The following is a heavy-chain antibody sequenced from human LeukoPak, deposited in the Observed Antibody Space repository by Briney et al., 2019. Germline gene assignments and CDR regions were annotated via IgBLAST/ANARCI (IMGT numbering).Heavy chain of an antibody. V-gene: IGHV3-74*01. CDR1: GFTFGNSW. D-gene: IGHD1-14*01. J-gene: IGHJ3*01. Sequence: PGXSLRLSCAASGFTFGNSWVHWVRQAPGKGLVWVSLINADGSTATYADSVKGRFTISRDNARNTLSLKMNSLTIEDTAVYYCVVVVEPPDSDGFDVWGQGTMITV. CDR3: VVVVEPPDSDGFDV. CDR2: INADGSTA.